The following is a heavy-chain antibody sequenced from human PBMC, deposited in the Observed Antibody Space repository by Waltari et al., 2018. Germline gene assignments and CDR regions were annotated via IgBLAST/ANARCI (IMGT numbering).Heavy chain of an antibody. J-gene: IGHJ4*02. V-gene: IGHV4-59*08. CDR1: GGSLYSYY. CDR3: ASHRYGGDSIFDK. Sequence: QVQLQESGPGLVKPSETLSLTCTVSGGSLYSYYWSWLRQPPGKRLEWIGFIYYTGSTNYSPSLKSRVTTSLDTSRNQVSLRLTSVPAADTAVYYCASHRYGGDSIFDKWGQGALVTVSS. D-gene: IGHD2-21*02. CDR2: IYYTGST.